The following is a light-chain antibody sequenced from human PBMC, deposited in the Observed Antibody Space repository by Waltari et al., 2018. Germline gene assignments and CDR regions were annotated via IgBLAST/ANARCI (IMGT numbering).Light chain of an antibody. CDR3: QHYYNYPIT. CDR2: AAS. CDR1: LGISKY. J-gene: IGKJ4*01. V-gene: IGKV1-8*01. Sequence: AIRMTQSPSSFSASTGDTITITCRASLGISKYLAWYQQKPGEAPKLLIYAASTLQSGVPSRFSCRRSGTDFTLTVSYLQSEDSATYYCQHYYNYPITFGGGTKVEI.